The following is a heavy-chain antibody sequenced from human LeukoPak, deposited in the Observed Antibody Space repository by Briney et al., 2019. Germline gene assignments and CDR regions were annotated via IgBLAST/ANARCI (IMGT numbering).Heavy chain of an antibody. CDR2: ISGSGGSS. J-gene: IGHJ4*02. CDR3: AKGGGSGYYSHFDY. D-gene: IGHD3-22*01. V-gene: IGHV3-23*01. Sequence: GGSLRLSCAASGFTFSSYAMSWVRQAPGKGLEWVSAISGSGGSSYYADSVKGRFTISRGNSKNTLYLQMNSLRAEDTAVYYCAKGGGSGYYSHFDYWGQGTLVTVSS. CDR1: GFTFSSYA.